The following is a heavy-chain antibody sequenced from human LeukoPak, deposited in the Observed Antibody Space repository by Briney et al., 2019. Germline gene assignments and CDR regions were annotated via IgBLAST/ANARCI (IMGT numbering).Heavy chain of an antibody. CDR1: GFTFSSYA. V-gene: IGHV3-23*01. J-gene: IGHJ6*02. CDR2: ISGSGGST. D-gene: IGHD3-22*01. CDR3: AKDQERYYYDSSGYYRRSNYYYYGMDV. Sequence: AGGSLRLSCAASGFTFSSYAMSWVRQAPGKGLEWVSAISGSGGSTYYADSVKGRFTISRDNSKNTLYLQMNSLRAEDTAVYYCAKDQERYYYDSSGYYRRSNYYYYGMDVWSQGTTVTVSS.